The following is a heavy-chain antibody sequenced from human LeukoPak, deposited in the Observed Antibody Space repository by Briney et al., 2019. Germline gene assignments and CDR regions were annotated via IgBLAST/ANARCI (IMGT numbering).Heavy chain of an antibody. D-gene: IGHD3-3*01. CDR2: IKQDGSEK. CDR1: GFTFSSYW. J-gene: IGHJ6*03. Sequence: GGSLRLXCAASGFTFSSYWMSWVRQAPGKGLEWVANIKQDGSEKYYVDSVKGRFTISRDNAKNSLYLQMNSLRAEDTAVYYCARDIAPYDFWSGYHIYYYYYMDVWGKGTTVTVSS. V-gene: IGHV3-7*01. CDR3: ARDIAPYDFWSGYHIYYYYYMDV.